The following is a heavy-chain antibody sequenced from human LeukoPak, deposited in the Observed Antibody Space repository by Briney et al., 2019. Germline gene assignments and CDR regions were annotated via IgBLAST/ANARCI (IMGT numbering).Heavy chain of an antibody. CDR1: GGSVSSGSYY. CDR3: ASTGYYYGSGTTALFDY. V-gene: IGHV4-61*01. CDR2: IYYSGST. J-gene: IGHJ4*02. Sequence: SQTLSLTCTVSGGSVSSGSYYWSWIRQPPGKGLERIGYIYYSGSTNYNPSLKSRVTISVDTSKNQFSLKLSSVTAADTAVYYCASTGYYYGSGTTALFDYWGQGTLVTVSS. D-gene: IGHD3-10*01.